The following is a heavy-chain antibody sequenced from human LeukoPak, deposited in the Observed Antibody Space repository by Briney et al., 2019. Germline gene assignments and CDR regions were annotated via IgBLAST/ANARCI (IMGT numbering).Heavy chain of an antibody. CDR3: ASPAG. V-gene: IGHV3-33*01. J-gene: IGHJ4*02. Sequence: GGSLRLSCAASGFTFSSYGMHWVRQAPGKGLEWVAAIWYDGSNKYYADSVKGRFTISRDNSKNTLYLQMNSLRAEDTAVYYCASPAGWGQGTLVTVSS. CDR2: IWYDGSNK. CDR1: GFTFSSYG.